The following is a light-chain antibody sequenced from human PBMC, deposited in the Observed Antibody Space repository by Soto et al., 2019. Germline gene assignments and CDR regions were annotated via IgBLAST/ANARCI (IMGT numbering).Light chain of an antibody. Sequence: EIVLTQSPGTLSLSPGERATLSCRASQTVTGSYLAWYQQKPGQAPRLLIYDASSRDTGIPDRFSGSGSGTDFTLTISRLEPEDFAVYVCQQHGSSPLTFGGGTKVESK. CDR3: QQHGSSPLT. J-gene: IGKJ4*01. CDR2: DAS. CDR1: QTVTGSY. V-gene: IGKV3-20*01.